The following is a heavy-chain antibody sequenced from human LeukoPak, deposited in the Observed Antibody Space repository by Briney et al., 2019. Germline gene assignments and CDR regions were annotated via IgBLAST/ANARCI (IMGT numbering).Heavy chain of an antibody. D-gene: IGHD6-6*01. CDR1: GYSISSGYY. CDR3: ARHSGSSSYFDY. V-gene: IGHV4-38-2*01. CDR2: FYHGGST. J-gene: IGHJ4*02. Sequence: SETLSLXCAVSGYSISSGYYWGWIRQPPGKGLEWIGSFYHGGSTYYNPSLKSRVTISVDTSKNQLSLKVSSVTAADTAMYYCARHSGSSSYFDYWGQGTLVTVSS.